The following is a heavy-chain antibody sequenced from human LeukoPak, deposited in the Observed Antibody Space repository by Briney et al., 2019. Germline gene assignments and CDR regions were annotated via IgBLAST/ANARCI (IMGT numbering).Heavy chain of an antibody. J-gene: IGHJ4*02. CDR1: GYTLTSYY. CDR2: INPSGGST. D-gene: IGHD3-22*01. CDR3: AREKGYDSSGFAYFDY. Sequence: ASVKVSCKASGYTLTSYYMHWVRQAPGQGLEWMGIINPSGGSTSYAQKFQGRVTMTRDTSTSTVYMELSSLRSEDTAVYYCAREKGYDSSGFAYFDYWGQGTLVTVSS. V-gene: IGHV1-46*01.